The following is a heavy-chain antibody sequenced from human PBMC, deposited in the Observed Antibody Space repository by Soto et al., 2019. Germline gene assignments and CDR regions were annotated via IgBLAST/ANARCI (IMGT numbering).Heavy chain of an antibody. CDR3: ATNYGSGSTHFDY. V-gene: IGHV1-69*02. D-gene: IGHD3-10*01. CDR2: IIPMLGMS. J-gene: IGHJ4*02. Sequence: QVQLVQSGAELKKPGSSVRVSCTASGDTFNCYTISWVRQVPGQGPEWMGRIIPMLGMSNYAQKFQGRVTIMADKSTSTVYINLSGLTSEDTAVYYCATNYGSGSTHFDYWGQGTLVTVSS. CDR1: GDTFNCYT.